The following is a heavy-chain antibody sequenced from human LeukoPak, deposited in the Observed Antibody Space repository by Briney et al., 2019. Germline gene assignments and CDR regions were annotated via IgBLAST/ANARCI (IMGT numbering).Heavy chain of an antibody. D-gene: IGHD3-10*01. J-gene: IGHJ4*02. CDR2: IDTTSTYI. CDR3: ATLGSSGMVHGNLDF. V-gene: IGHV3-21*01. CDR1: GFTFSNYE. Sequence: PGGSLRLSRAASGFTFSNYEMNWVRQAPGKGLEWVSSIDTTSTYIYYADSLKGRFTISRDNAKNSLYLQMNSLRAEDTAMYYCATLGSSGMVHGNLDFWGQGTLVTVSS.